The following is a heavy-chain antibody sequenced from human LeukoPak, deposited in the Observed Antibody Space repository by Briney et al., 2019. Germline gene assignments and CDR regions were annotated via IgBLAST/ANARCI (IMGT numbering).Heavy chain of an antibody. CDR2: IKVDGSEK. Sequence: GGSLRLSCAVSGFTFSRYWMTWVRQAPGKGLEWVANIKVDGSEKYYVDAVKGRFTISRDNAKDSLYLQMNGLRAEDTAIYYCARAQWTAFDYYYCMDVWGKGTTVTVSS. J-gene: IGHJ6*04. CDR3: ARAQWTAFDYYYCMDV. V-gene: IGHV3-7*01. CDR1: GFTFSRYW. D-gene: IGHD3/OR15-3a*01.